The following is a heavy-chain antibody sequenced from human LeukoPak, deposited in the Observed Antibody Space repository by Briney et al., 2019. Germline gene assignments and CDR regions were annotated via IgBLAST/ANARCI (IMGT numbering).Heavy chain of an antibody. V-gene: IGHV2-5*02. CDR2: IYWDDDE. CDR3: AHRETYSSSWYFDAFDI. D-gene: IGHD6-13*01. CDR1: GFSLSTSGVG. Sequence: SGPTLVNPTETLTLTCTFSGFSLSTSGVGVGWIRQPPGKALEWLALIYWDDDERYSPSLKSRLTITKDTSKNQVVLTMTNMDPVDTATYYCAHRETYSSSWYFDAFDIWGQGTMVTVSS. J-gene: IGHJ3*02.